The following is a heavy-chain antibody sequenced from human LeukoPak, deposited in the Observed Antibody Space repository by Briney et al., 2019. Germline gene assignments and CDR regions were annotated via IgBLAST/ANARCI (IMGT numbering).Heavy chain of an antibody. D-gene: IGHD2-2*01. V-gene: IGHV3-7*01. CDR3: ARWRGSTSERSDY. CDR2: IKQDGSVK. J-gene: IGHJ4*02. CDR1: GFTFSDYW. Sequence: PGGSLRLSCTASGFTFSDYWMTWVRQAPGKGLEWVANIKQDGSVKYYVDSVKGRFTISRDNAKNSLYLQMDSLRVEDTATYYCARWRGSTSERSDYWGQGTLVTVSS.